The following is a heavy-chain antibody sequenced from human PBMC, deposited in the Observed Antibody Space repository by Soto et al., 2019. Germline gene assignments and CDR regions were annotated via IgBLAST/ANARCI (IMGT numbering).Heavy chain of an antibody. V-gene: IGHV1-46*01. CDR3: ARDNSAIVGVASSAVQFWWFDP. J-gene: IGHJ5*02. CDR1: GFSFSSYY. CDR2: INPSGDST. Sequence: QVQLVQSGAEVKKPGASVKVSCKASGFSFSSYYMHWVRQAPGQRLEWMGVINPSGDSTTYAQKFQGRVTMTRDTSTSTLYMELSSLRSEDTAVYYCARDNSAIVGVASSAVQFWWFDPWGQGTLVTVSS. D-gene: IGHD1-26*01.